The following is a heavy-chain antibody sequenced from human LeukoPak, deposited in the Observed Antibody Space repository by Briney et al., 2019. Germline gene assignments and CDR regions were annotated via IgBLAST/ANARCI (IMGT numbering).Heavy chain of an antibody. V-gene: IGHV3-23*01. CDR1: GFTFSSYA. D-gene: IGHD3-10*01. CDR3: AHRPYYYGLGRSQATYYFDY. CDR2: ISASGGST. Sequence: GGSLRLSCAASGFTFSSYAMSWVRQAPGKGLEWVSSISASGGSTYYADSVKGRFTISRDNSKNTVYLQMNSLRAEDTAVYYCAHRPYYYGLGRSQATYYFDYWGQGTLVTVSS. J-gene: IGHJ4*02.